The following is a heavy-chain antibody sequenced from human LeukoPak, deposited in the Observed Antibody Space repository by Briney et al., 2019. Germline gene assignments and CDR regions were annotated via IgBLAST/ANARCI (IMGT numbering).Heavy chain of an antibody. CDR2: IYYSGST. Sequence: SETLSLTCTVSGGSISSYYWSWIRQPPGKGLEWIGYIYYSGSTNYNPSLKSRVTISVDTSKNQFSLKLSSVTAADTAVYYCARDRSGRWFDPWGQGTLVTVSS. J-gene: IGHJ5*02. V-gene: IGHV4-59*12. CDR3: ARDRSGRWFDP. CDR1: GGSISSYY.